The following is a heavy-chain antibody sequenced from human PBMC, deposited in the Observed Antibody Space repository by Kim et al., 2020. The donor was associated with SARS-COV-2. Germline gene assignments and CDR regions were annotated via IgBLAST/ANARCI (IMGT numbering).Heavy chain of an antibody. D-gene: IGHD6-19*01. J-gene: IGHJ6*01. CDR3: AKNPTVAGTYYYYYGMDV. V-gene: IGHV3-23*01. CDR2: ISGSGGST. Sequence: GGSLRLSCAASGFTFSSYAMSWVRQPPGKGLEWVSAISGSGGSTYNADSVKGRFIISRDNSKNTLYLQINSLSAEATDVYYCAKNPTVAGTYYYYYGMDV. CDR1: GFTFSSYA.